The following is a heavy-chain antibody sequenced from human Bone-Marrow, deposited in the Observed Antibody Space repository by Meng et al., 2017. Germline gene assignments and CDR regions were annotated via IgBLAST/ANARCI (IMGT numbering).Heavy chain of an antibody. CDR1: GFTFSSYS. V-gene: IGHV3-21*04. Sequence: GESLKISCAASGFTFSSYSMNWVRQAPGKGLEWVSSISSSSSYIYYADSVKGRFTISRDNAKNSLYLQMNSLRAEDTALYYCARVNTMIVVAADAFDIWGQGTMVTVSS. CDR2: ISSSSSYI. J-gene: IGHJ3*02. CDR3: ARVNTMIVVAADAFDI. D-gene: IGHD3-22*01.